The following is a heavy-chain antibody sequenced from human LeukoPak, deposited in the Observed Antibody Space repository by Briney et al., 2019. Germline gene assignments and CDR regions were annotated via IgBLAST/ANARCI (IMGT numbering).Heavy chain of an antibody. J-gene: IGHJ4*02. Sequence: SDTLSLTCTVSGGAISGYYWSWIRQPPGKGLEWMGYIFDSGSTTYNPSLKSRITISVDTSKNQFALKLSSVTTADTAVYYCARVAGYGSGSYPDYWGQGVLVTVSS. CDR1: GGAISGYY. D-gene: IGHD3-10*01. CDR2: IFDSGST. V-gene: IGHV4-59*12. CDR3: ARVAGYGSGSYPDY.